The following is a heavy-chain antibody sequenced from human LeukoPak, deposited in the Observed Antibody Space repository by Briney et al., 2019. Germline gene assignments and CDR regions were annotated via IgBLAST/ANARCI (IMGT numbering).Heavy chain of an antibody. J-gene: IGHJ3*02. CDR1: GGSISSYC. D-gene: IGHD6-19*01. Sequence: PSETLSLTCTVSGGSISSYCWSWIRQPPGKGLEWIGYIYYSGSTNYNPSLKSRVTISVDTSKNQFSLKLSSVTAADTAVYYCARDGVAGRGPDAFDIWGQGTMVTVSS. CDR3: ARDGVAGRGPDAFDI. V-gene: IGHV4-59*01. CDR2: IYYSGST.